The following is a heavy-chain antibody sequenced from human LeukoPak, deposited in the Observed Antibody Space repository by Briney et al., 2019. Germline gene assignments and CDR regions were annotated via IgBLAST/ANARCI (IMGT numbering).Heavy chain of an antibody. Sequence: ASVKVSCTTSGYTFTDYFVHWVRQAPGQGLEWMGWINTNTGNPTYAQGFTGRFVFSLNTSVSTAYLQISSLQAEDTAVYYCARERPMKTYYYDSSGFDCWGQGTLVTVSS. CDR3: ARERPMKTYYYDSSGFDC. J-gene: IGHJ4*02. V-gene: IGHV7-4-1*02. CDR2: INTNTGNP. D-gene: IGHD3-22*01. CDR1: GYTFTDYF.